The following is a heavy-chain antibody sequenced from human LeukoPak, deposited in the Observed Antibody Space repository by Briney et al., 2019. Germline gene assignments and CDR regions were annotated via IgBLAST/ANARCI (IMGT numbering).Heavy chain of an antibody. J-gene: IGHJ3*02. D-gene: IGHD4-17*01. CDR2: IDSSGSTV. CDR1: GFSFSSYE. V-gene: IGHV3-48*03. CDR3: AREGTVTTWAFDI. Sequence: PGGSLRLSCEASGFSFSSYEMNWVRQAPGKGLEWVSYIDSSGSTVYYADSVKGRFTIFRDNAKNSLYLQMNSLRAEDTAVYYCAREGTVTTWAFDIWGQGTMVTVSS.